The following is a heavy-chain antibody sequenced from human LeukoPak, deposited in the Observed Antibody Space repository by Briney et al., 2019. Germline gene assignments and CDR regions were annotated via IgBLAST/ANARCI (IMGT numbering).Heavy chain of an antibody. Sequence: SGPTLVNPTQTLTLTCTFSGFSLSSTGAGVGWIRQPPEKALEWLALIYCDDDKRYSPSLKSRLSITTDTSKNQVVLTMTNMDPVDTAAYYCAHTLWFAEGDYWGQGTLAIVSS. D-gene: IGHD3-10*01. CDR1: GFSLSSTGAG. J-gene: IGHJ4*02. CDR3: AHTLWFAEGDY. CDR2: IYCDDDK. V-gene: IGHV2-5*02.